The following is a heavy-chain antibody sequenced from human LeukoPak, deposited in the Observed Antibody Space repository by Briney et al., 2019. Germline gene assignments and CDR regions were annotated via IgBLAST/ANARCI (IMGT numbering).Heavy chain of an antibody. D-gene: IGHD4-17*01. CDR3: ARTSGKVTTSCVDP. J-gene: IGHJ5*02. CDR2: IYYSGST. Sequence: SETLSLTCTVSGGSISSGGYYWSWIRQHPGKGLEWIGYIYYSGSTYYNPSLKSRVTISVDTSKNQFSLKLSSVTAADTAVYYCARTSGKVTTSCVDPWGQGTLVTVSS. CDR1: GGSISSGGYY. V-gene: IGHV4-31*03.